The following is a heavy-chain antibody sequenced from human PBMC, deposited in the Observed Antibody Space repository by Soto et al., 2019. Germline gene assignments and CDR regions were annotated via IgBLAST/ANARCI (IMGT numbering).Heavy chain of an antibody. J-gene: IGHJ4*02. CDR2: ISYDGSNK. CDR3: ARDMGQLEYYFDY. D-gene: IGHD6-6*01. CDR1: GFTFSSYA. V-gene: IGHV3-30-3*01. Sequence: GGSLRLSCAASGFTFSSYAMHWVRQAPGKGLEWVAVISYDGSNKYYADSVKGRFTISRDNSKNTLYLQMNSLRAEDTAVYYCARDMGQLEYYFDYWGQGTLVTVSS.